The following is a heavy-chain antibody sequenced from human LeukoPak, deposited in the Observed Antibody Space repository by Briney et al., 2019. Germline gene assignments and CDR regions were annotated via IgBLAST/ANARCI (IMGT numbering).Heavy chain of an antibody. V-gene: IGHV4-59*01. D-gene: IGHD3-10*01. Sequence: SETLSLTCTVSGGSISSYYWSWIRQPPGKGLEWIGYIYYSGSTNYNPSLKSRVTISVDTSKNQFSLKLSSVTAADTAVYYCAREAGSGSFLGAFDIWGQGTMVTVSS. CDR2: IYYSGST. CDR3: AREAGSGSFLGAFDI. CDR1: GGSISSYY. J-gene: IGHJ3*02.